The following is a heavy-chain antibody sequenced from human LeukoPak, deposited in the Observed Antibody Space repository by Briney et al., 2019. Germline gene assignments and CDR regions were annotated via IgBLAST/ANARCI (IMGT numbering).Heavy chain of an antibody. CDR1: GFTFSSYG. Sequence: GGSLRLSCAASGFTFSSYGMSWVRQAPGKGLEWVANIKQDGSEKYYVDSVKGRFTISRDNAKNSLYLQMNSLRAEDTAVYYCARYWYCSSTSCYHFDYWGQGTLVTVSS. J-gene: IGHJ4*02. V-gene: IGHV3-7*01. CDR3: ARYWYCSSTSCYHFDY. CDR2: IKQDGSEK. D-gene: IGHD2-2*01.